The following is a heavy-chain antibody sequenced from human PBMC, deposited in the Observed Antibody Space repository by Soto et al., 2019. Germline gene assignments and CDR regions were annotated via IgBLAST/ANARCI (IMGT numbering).Heavy chain of an antibody. CDR1: GFTFSSYS. D-gene: IGHD2-15*01. V-gene: IGHV3-21*01. CDR3: ARDRSGSLFDI. Sequence: GGSLRLSCAASGFTFSSYSMNWVRQAPGKGLEWVSSISSSSSYIYYADSVKGRFTISRDNAKNSLYLQMNSLRAEDTAVYYCARDRSGSLFDIWGQGTMVTVSS. J-gene: IGHJ3*02. CDR2: ISSSSSYI.